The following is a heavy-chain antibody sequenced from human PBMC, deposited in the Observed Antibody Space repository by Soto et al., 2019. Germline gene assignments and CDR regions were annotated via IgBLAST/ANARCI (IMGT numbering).Heavy chain of an antibody. J-gene: IGHJ4*02. D-gene: IGHD4-4*01. CDR1: GGSFSGYY. CDR2: INHSGST. V-gene: IGHV4-34*01. CDR3: ARAGFSVTTPFDY. Sequence: SETLSLTCAVYGGSFSGYYWSWIRQPPGKGLEWIGEINHSGSTNYNPSLKSRVTISVDTSKNQFSLKLSSVTAADTAVYYCARAGFSVTTPFDYQGQTTLVTVSS.